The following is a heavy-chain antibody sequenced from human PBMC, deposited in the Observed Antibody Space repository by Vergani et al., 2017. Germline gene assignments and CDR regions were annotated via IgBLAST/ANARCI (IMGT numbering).Heavy chain of an antibody. CDR1: GFTFHQYG. Sequence: VQPGRSLRLSCAASGFTFHQYGMHWVRQAPGKGLEWVAVPWYDGNNKQYADSVKGRFTISRDNSKSTMYLQMNSLRDEDTGVYYCARDLRLLYNRFDPWGQGTLVTVSS. V-gene: IGHV3-33*01. J-gene: IGHJ5*02. CDR3: ARDLRLLYNRFDP. D-gene: IGHD1-14*01. CDR2: PWYDGNNK.